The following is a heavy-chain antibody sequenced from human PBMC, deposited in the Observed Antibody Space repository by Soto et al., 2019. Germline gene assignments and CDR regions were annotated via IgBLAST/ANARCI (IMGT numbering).Heavy chain of an antibody. J-gene: IGHJ4*02. V-gene: IGHV3-7*05. CDR1: GFTFSSYW. CDR2: IKQDGSEK. D-gene: IGHD1-20*01. Sequence: GGSLRLSCAASGFTFSSYWMSWVRQAPGKGLEWVANIKQDGSEKYYVDSVKGRFTISRDNAKNSLYLQMNSLRAEGTAVYYCARDAITGTPAVDYWGQGTLVTVSS. CDR3: ARDAITGTPAVDY.